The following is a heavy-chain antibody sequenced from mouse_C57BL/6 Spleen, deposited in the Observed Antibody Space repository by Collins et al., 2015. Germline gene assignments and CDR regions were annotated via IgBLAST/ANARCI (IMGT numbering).Heavy chain of an antibody. CDR1: GYAFSSSW. J-gene: IGHJ2*01. V-gene: IGHV1-82*01. D-gene: IGHD2-3*01. CDR2: IYPGDGDT. CDR3: ARNDGNYLDY. Sequence: QVQLQQSGPELVKPGASVKISCKASGYAFSSSWMNWVKQRPGQGLEWIGRIYPGDGDTNYNGKFKGKATLTADKSSSTAYMQLSSLTSVDSAVYFCARNDGNYLDYWGQGTTLTVSS.